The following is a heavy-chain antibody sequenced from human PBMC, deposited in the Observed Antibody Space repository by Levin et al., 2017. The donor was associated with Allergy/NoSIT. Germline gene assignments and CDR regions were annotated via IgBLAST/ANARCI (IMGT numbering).Heavy chain of an antibody. Sequence: AASVKVSCKASGYTFTSYGISWVRQAPGQGLEWMGWISGYNGNTNYAQKLQGRVTMTTDTSTSTAYMELRNLRSDDTAVYYCARDRRFTVIMEGTPYWYFDLWGRGTLVTVSS. CDR3: ARDRRFTVIMEGTPYWYFDL. J-gene: IGHJ2*01. D-gene: IGHD3-22*01. CDR2: ISGYNGNT. CDR1: GYTFTSYG. V-gene: IGHV1-18*01.